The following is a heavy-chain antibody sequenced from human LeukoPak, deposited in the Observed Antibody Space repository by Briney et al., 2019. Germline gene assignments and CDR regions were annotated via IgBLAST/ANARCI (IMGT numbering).Heavy chain of an antibody. Sequence: ASVKVSCKASGYTFTSYAMHWVRQAPGQRLEWMGWINAGNGNTKYSQKFQGRVTITRDTSASTAYMELSSLRSEDTAVYYCARDYYDSSGYYSQYYFDYWGRGTLVTVSS. CDR1: GYTFTSYA. V-gene: IGHV1-3*01. D-gene: IGHD3-22*01. CDR2: INAGNGNT. CDR3: ARDYYDSSGYYSQYYFDY. J-gene: IGHJ4*02.